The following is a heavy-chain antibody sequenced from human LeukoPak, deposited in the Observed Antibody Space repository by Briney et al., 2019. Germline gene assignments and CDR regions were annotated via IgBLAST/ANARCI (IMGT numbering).Heavy chain of an antibody. Sequence: GGSLRLSCAASGFTFSSYGMHWVRQAPGKGLEWVAVIWYDGSNKYYADSVKGRFTISRDNSKYTLYLQMNSLRAEDTAGYYCARGRGYSYGWGYFDYWGQGTLVTVSS. CDR3: ARGRGYSYGWGYFDY. CDR2: IWYDGSNK. V-gene: IGHV3-33*01. CDR1: GFTFSSYG. D-gene: IGHD5-18*01. J-gene: IGHJ4*02.